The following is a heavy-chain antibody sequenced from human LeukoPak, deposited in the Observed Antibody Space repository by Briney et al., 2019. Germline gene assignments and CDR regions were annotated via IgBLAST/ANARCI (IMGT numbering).Heavy chain of an antibody. D-gene: IGHD3-9*01. CDR3: ARHDILTGDRAFDI. J-gene: IGHJ3*02. CDR2: IYYSGST. Sequence: SETLSLTCTVSGGSISSYYWSWIRQPPGKGLEWIGYIYYSGSTNYNPSLKSRVTISVDTSKNQFSLKLSSVTAADTAVYYCARHDILTGDRAFDIWGQGTMVTVSS. CDR1: GGSISSYY. V-gene: IGHV4-59*01.